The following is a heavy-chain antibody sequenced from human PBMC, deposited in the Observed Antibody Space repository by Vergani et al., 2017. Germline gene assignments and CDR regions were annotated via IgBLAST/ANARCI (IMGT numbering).Heavy chain of an antibody. D-gene: IGHD3-3*01. CDR2: ISGSGGRT. V-gene: IGHV3-23*01. Sequence: EVQLLESGGGLVQPGGSLRLSCAASGFTFSSYAMSWVRQAPGKGLEWVSAISGSGGRTYYADSVKGRFTISRDNSKNTLYLQMNSLRAEDTAVYYCAKYVGYDFWSGYQYYYYYMDVWGKGTTVTVSS. CDR3: AKYVGYDFWSGYQYYYYYMDV. CDR1: GFTFSSYA. J-gene: IGHJ6*03.